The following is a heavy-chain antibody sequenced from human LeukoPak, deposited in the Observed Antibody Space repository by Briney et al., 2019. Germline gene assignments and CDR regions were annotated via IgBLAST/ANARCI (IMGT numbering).Heavy chain of an antibody. CDR1: GFTFSSYA. Sequence: GGSLRLSCAASGFTFSSYAMTWFRQAPRRGLEWVSTLTDNGRTTFYADSVKGRFTISRDNAKNSLYLQMNSLRAEDTAVYYSARGRLRMYYGMDVWGQGTTVTVSS. CDR3: ARGRLRMYYGMDV. CDR2: LTDNGRTT. V-gene: IGHV3-23*01. D-gene: IGHD5/OR15-5a*01. J-gene: IGHJ6*02.